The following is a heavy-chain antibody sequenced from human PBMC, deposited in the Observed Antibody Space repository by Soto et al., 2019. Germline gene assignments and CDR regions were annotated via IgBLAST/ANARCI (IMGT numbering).Heavy chain of an antibody. V-gene: IGHV3-30*03. Sequence: QVQLVESGGGVVQPGTSLRLSCIASEFTVSSYGMHWVRQAPGKGLQWVAFISFDGSKKYYAESVKGRFTISRDNPKNTLYLQMDILRPEDTAVYYCARDLITEPYGMGVWGQGTTVTVSS. CDR3: ARDLITEPYGMGV. CDR1: EFTVSSYG. J-gene: IGHJ6*02. CDR2: ISFDGSKK. D-gene: IGHD1-26*01.